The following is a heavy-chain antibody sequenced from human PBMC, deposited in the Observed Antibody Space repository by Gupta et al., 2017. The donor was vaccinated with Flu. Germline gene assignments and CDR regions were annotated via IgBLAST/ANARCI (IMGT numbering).Heavy chain of an antibody. Sequence: EVQLLESGGDLAQPGGSLRLSCAASGFTFSAFGVRWVRQAPGKGLEWVSTISGGTTYYADSVKGRFTISRDTSKNTLFLQMNSLRAEDTAIYYCVKDAGYGEYAFWGQGTLVTVSS. CDR2: ISGGTT. D-gene: IGHD2-21*01. CDR3: VKDAGYGEYAF. CDR1: GFTFSAFG. V-gene: IGHV3-23*01. J-gene: IGHJ1*01.